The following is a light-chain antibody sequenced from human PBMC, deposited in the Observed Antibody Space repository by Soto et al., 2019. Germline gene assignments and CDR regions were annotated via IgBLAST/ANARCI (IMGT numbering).Light chain of an antibody. CDR3: CSDAGSSTYV. CDR1: SSDVGGYNS. J-gene: IGLJ1*01. V-gene: IGLV2-23*02. Sequence: QSVLTQPASASGSPGQSIAISCTGTSSDVGGYNSVSWYQQHPGKAPKLVIYNVSKRPSGVSNRFSGSKSGNTASLTISGLQADDEADYYCCSDAGSSTYVFGTGTKVTVL. CDR2: NVS.